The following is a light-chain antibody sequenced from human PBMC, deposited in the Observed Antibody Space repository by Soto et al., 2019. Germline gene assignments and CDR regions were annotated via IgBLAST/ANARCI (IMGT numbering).Light chain of an antibody. CDR1: QNINSW. Sequence: DIQMTQSPSTLSPSVGDRVIITCRASQNINSWLAWYQQKPGKAPKLLIYKASSLESGVPSRFSGSGSGTEFTLTISSLEPDDFATYYCQHYNSYPMYTFGQGTKLEIK. CDR2: KAS. CDR3: QHYNSYPMYT. V-gene: IGKV1-5*03. J-gene: IGKJ2*01.